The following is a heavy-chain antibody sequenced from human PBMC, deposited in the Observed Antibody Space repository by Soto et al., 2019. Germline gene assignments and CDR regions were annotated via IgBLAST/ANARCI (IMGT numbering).Heavy chain of an antibody. CDR2: IYYSGST. CDR1: GGTIRSGDYY. D-gene: IGHD3-22*01. CDR3: ARVYYDSSGDYYFDY. J-gene: IGHJ4*02. V-gene: IGHV4-30-4*01. Sequence: SETLSLTCTVSGGTIRSGDYYWSWIRQPPGKGLEWIGYIYYSGSTYYNPSLKSRVTISVDTSKNQFSLKLSSVTAADTAVYYCARVYYDSSGDYYFDYWGQGTLVTVSS.